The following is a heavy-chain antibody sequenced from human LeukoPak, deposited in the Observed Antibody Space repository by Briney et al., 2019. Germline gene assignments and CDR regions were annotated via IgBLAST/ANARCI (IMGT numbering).Heavy chain of an antibody. Sequence: GASLRLSCAASGFTFSSYAMSWVRQAPGKGLEWVANIKQDGSEKYYVDSVKGRFTISRDNAKNSLYLQMNSLRAEDTAVYYCARSYCSSTSCSPWFDPWGQGTLVTVSS. V-gene: IGHV3-7*01. J-gene: IGHJ5*02. CDR2: IKQDGSEK. D-gene: IGHD2-2*01. CDR1: GFTFSSYA. CDR3: ARSYCSSTSCSPWFDP.